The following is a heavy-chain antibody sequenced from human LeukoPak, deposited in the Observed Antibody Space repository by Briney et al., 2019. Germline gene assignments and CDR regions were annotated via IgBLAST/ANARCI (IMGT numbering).Heavy chain of an antibody. J-gene: IGHJ5*02. D-gene: IGHD2-2*01. CDR3: TTDPGYQLLQYNWLDP. CDR2: IKSKTDGGTT. Sequence: GGSLRLSCAASGFTFSNAWMSWVRQAPGKGLEWVGRIKSKTDGGTTDYAAPVKGRFTISRDDSKNTLYLQMNSLKTEDTAVYYCTTDPGYQLLQYNWLDPWGQGTLVTVSS. CDR1: GFTFSNAW. V-gene: IGHV3-15*01.